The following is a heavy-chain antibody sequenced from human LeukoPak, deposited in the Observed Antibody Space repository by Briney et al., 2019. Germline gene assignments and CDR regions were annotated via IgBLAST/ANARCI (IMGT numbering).Heavy chain of an antibody. J-gene: IGHJ4*02. V-gene: IGHV3-15*01. Sequence: KSGGSLRLSCAASGFTFSNAWMSWVRQPPGQGLEWVGRITSKVDDETADYAGPVKGRFTISRDDSRHILYLEMNDLKTEDTALYYCSTEWISSGSNFDFWGQGTLVTVSS. CDR1: GFTFSNAW. CDR3: STEWISSGSNFDF. D-gene: IGHD5-12*01. CDR2: ITSKVDDETA.